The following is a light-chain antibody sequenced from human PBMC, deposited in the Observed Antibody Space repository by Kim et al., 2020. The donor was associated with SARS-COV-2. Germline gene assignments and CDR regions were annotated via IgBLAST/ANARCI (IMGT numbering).Light chain of an antibody. CDR1: KWGDKY. CDR2: QDS. V-gene: IGLV3-1*01. J-gene: IGLJ3*02. Sequence: SYELTQPPSVSVSPGQTASITCSGDKWGDKYVCWYQQKPGQSPVLVIYQDSKRPSGIPERFSGSNSGNTATLTISGTQTLDEADYYCQAWDSTTAVFGGGTKVTVL. CDR3: QAWDSTTAV.